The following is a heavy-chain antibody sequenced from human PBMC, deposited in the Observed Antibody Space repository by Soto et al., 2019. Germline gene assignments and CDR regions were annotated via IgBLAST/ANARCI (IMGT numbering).Heavy chain of an antibody. J-gene: IGHJ6*03. Sequence: GASVKVSCKASGYTFTSYYMHWVRQAPGQGLEWMGIINPSGGSTSYAQKFQGRVTMTRDTSTSTVYMELSSLRSEDTAVYYCARVRFGYSGYQPLYYYYRDVWGKGTTVTVSS. D-gene: IGHD5-12*01. CDR2: INPSGGST. V-gene: IGHV1-46*01. CDR1: GYTFTSYY. CDR3: ARVRFGYSGYQPLYYYYRDV.